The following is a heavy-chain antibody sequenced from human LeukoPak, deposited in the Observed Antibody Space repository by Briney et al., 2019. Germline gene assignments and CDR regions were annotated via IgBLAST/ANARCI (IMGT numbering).Heavy chain of an antibody. V-gene: IGHV1-18*01. CDR3: GRAGGDNCLEGDDY. D-gene: IGHD1-1*01. CDR1: GYTFTSYG. Sequence: ASVKVSCKASGYTFTSYGISWVRQAPGQGLEWMGWISAYNGNTNYAQKLQGRVTMTTDTSTSTAYMELRSLRSDDSAVYYCGRAGGDNCLEGDDYWGQGTLVTVSS. J-gene: IGHJ4*02. CDR2: ISAYNGNT.